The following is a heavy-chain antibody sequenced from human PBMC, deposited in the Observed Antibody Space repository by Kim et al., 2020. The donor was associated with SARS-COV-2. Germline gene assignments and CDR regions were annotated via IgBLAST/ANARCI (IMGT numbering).Heavy chain of an antibody. V-gene: IGHV7-4-1*02. CDR1: GYTFTSYA. Sequence: ASVKVSCKASGYTFTSYAMNWVRQAPGQGLEWMGWINTNTGNPTYAQGFTGRFVFSLDTSVSTAYLQISSLKAEDTAVYYCAREVVVVPAATPYFDLWGRGTLVTVSS. D-gene: IGHD2-2*01. CDR3: AREVVVVPAATPYFDL. J-gene: IGHJ2*01. CDR2: INTNTGNP.